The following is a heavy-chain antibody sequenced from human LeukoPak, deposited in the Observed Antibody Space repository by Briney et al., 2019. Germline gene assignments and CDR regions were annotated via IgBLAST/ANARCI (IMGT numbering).Heavy chain of an antibody. J-gene: IGHJ6*02. Sequence: ASEKVSCKASGYTFTSYDINWVRQATGQGLEWMGWMNPNSGSTGYAQKFQGRVTMTRNTSISTAYMELSSLRSEDTAVYYCVSSSMVRGVIIKNYYYGMDVWGQGTTVTVSS. D-gene: IGHD3-10*01. CDR3: VSSSMVRGVIIKNYYYGMDV. CDR1: GYTFTSYD. CDR2: MNPNSGST. V-gene: IGHV1-8*01.